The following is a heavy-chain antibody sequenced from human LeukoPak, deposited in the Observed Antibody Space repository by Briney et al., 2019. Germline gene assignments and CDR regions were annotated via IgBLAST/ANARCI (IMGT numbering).Heavy chain of an antibody. CDR3: AKVRGVYCSSPACYYYDA. Sequence: TGRSLRLSCAASGFTFSSYGMHWVRQTPGRGLEWVAGVSPSGGRTIYADSAEGRFTISRDNSNDTVYLQLSSLRAEDSALYYCAKVRGVYCSSPACYYYDAWGQGTPVAVSS. CDR1: GFTFSSYG. J-gene: IGHJ4*02. D-gene: IGHD2-2*01. CDR2: VSPSGGRT. V-gene: IGHV3-NL1*01.